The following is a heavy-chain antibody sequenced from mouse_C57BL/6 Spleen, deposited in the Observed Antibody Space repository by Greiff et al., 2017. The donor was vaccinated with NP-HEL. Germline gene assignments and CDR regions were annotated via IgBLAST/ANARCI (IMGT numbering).Heavy chain of an antibody. CDR3: EIDYGSMLAWFAY. D-gene: IGHD1-1*01. Sequence: VQLQQPGAELVKPGASVKVSCKASGYTFTSYWMHWVKQRPGQGLEWIGRIHPSASGTTYNQKFKGKATLTVDKSSNTAYMQLSTLTSDESAVYYGEIDYGSMLAWFAYWGQGTLVTVSA. CDR1: GYTFTSYW. V-gene: IGHV1-74*01. J-gene: IGHJ3*01. CDR2: IHPSASGT.